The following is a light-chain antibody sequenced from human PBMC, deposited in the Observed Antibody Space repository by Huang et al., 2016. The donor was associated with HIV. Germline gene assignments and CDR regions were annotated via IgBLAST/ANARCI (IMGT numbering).Light chain of an antibody. Sequence: DIQMTQSPSSLSASVGDRVTITCRASQGISDYLDWYQQKPGKVPNLLIYSASTLQSGFPSRFSGSGSATHFTLTINSLQPEDVATSYCQKYNSAPLTFGPGTKVDIK. CDR2: SAS. V-gene: IGKV1-27*01. CDR3: QKYNSAPLT. CDR1: QGISDY. J-gene: IGKJ3*01.